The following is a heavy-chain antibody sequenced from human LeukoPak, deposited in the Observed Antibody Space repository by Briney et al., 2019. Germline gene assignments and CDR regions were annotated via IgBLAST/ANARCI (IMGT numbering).Heavy chain of an antibody. CDR1: GFTFSSYS. D-gene: IGHD2-2*01. CDR3: ARERSTSSKSIYYFDY. CDR2: INPNSSDI. V-gene: IGHV3-21*01. Sequence: WGSLRLSCAASGFTFSSYSMHWVRQAPGQGLEWISRINPNSSDIYYAHSVQGRFTISRDNANNSLYLQMNSLRADDTAVYYCARERSTSSKSIYYFDYWGQGTLVTVCS. J-gene: IGHJ4*02.